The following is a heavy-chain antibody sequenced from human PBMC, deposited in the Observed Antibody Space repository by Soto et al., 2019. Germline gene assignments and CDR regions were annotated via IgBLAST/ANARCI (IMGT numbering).Heavy chain of an antibody. D-gene: IGHD4-17*01. Sequence: QLQLQESGSGLVKPSQTLSLTCAVSGGSISSGGYSWSWIRQPPGKGLEWIGYIYQRGSTYYNPSLKSRVTISVDRSKNQFSLKLSSVTAAHTAVYYCARAMTTVTTLDYRGQGTLVTVSS. V-gene: IGHV4-30-2*01. CDR3: ARAMTTVTTLDY. CDR1: GGSISSGGYS. CDR2: IYQRGST. J-gene: IGHJ4*02.